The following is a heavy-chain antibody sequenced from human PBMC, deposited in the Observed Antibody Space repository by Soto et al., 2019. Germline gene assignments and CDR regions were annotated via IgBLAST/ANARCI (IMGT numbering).Heavy chain of an antibody. CDR3: GRHVGSSSWYCHAQHFDY. CDR2: IYYSGST. J-gene: IGHJ4*02. Sequence: QLQLQESGPGLVKPSETLSLTCTVSGGSISSSSYYWGWIRQPPGKGLEWIGSIYYSGSTYYNPSLKGRATIPVDTPKNRFALKLSSVPAADTAVYYGGRHVGSSSWYCHAQHFDYWGQGTLVT. D-gene: IGHD6-13*01. V-gene: IGHV4-39*01. CDR1: GGSISSSSYY.